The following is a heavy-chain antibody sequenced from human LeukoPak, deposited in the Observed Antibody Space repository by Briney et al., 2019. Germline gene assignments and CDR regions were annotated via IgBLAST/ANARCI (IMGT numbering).Heavy chain of an antibody. Sequence: GESLKISCKGSGYSFTSYWIGWVRQMPGKGLEWMGIIYPGDSDTRYGPSFQGQVTISADKSISTAYLQWSSLKASDTAMFYCAISGSYYNGAFDIWGQGTMVTVSS. V-gene: IGHV5-51*01. CDR1: GYSFTSYW. CDR3: AISGSYYNGAFDI. CDR2: IYPGDSDT. J-gene: IGHJ3*02. D-gene: IGHD3-10*01.